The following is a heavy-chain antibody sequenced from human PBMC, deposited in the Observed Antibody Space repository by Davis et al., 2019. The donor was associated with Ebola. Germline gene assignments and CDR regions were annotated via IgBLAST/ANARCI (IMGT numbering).Heavy chain of an antibody. CDR1: GFTFGDYA. D-gene: IGHD3-10*01. CDR2: ISYDGSNK. V-gene: IGHV3-30*04. J-gene: IGHJ4*02. CDR3: AKDRAMVRPWYFDY. Sequence: GESLKISCTASGFTFGDYAMSWVRQAPGKGLEWVAVISYDGSNKYYADSVKGRFTISRDNSKNTLYLQMNSLRAEDTAVYYCAKDRAMVRPWYFDYWGQGTLVTVSS.